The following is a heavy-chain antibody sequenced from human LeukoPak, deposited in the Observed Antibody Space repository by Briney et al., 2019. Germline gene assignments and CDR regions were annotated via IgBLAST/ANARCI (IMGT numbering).Heavy chain of an antibody. CDR3: AKVGSGSYYGYFDY. Sequence: PGGSLRLSCAASGFTFDDYAMHWVRQAPGKGLEWVSGISWNSGSIGYADSVKGRFTISRDNAKNSLYLQMNSLRAEDTALYYCAKVGSGSYYGYFDYWGQGTLVTVSS. V-gene: IGHV3-9*01. J-gene: IGHJ4*02. D-gene: IGHD3-10*01. CDR1: GFTFDDYA. CDR2: ISWNSGSI.